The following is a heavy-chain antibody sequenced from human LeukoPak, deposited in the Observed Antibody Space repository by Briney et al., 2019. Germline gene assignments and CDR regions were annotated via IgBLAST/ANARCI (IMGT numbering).Heavy chain of an antibody. J-gene: IGHJ4*02. Sequence: GASVKVSCKASGYTFTSYAMHWVRQAPGQRLEWMGWINAGNGNTKYSQKFQGRVTITRDTSASTAYMELSSLRSEDTAVYYCARLGENSSGWYDRSPYYFDYWGQGTPVTVSS. V-gene: IGHV1-3*01. D-gene: IGHD6-19*01. CDR2: INAGNGNT. CDR3: ARLGENSSGWYDRSPYYFDY. CDR1: GYTFTSYA.